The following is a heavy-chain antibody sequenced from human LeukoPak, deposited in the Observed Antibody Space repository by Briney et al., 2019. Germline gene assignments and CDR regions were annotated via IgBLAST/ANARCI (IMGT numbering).Heavy chain of an antibody. V-gene: IGHV3-69-1*01. CDR2: ISSSSTI. D-gene: IGHD2-8*02. J-gene: IGHJ4*02. CDR3: ARASGGLDY. Sequence: KPGGSLRLSCAASGFTFSNAWMSWVRQAPGKGLEWVSCISSSSTIYYADSVKGRFTISRDNAKNSLYLQMNSLRAEDTAVYYCARASGGLDYWGQGTLVTVSP. CDR1: GFTFSNAW.